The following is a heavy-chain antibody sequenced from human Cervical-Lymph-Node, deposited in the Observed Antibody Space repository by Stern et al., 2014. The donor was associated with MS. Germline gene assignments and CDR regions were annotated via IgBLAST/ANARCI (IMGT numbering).Heavy chain of an antibody. J-gene: IGHJ4*02. CDR2: IYYSGST. Sequence: QVQLQESGPGLVKPSETLSLTCTVSGGSVSSGSYYWSWIRQHAGKGLEWIGYIYYSGSTNYNPSLKSRVTISVDTSKNQFSLKLSSVTAADTAVYYCASGRDRAAGLLDYWGQGTLVTVSS. CDR1: GGSVSSGSYY. V-gene: IGHV4-61*01. CDR3: ASGRDRAAGLLDY. D-gene: IGHD6-13*01.